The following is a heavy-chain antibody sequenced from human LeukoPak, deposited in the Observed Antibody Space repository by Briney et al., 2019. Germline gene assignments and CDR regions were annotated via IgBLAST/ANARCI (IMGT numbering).Heavy chain of an antibody. CDR3: ARLYYSYGIMDFDY. CDR2: IYHSGST. V-gene: IGHV4-39*07. D-gene: IGHD5-18*01. Sequence: SQTLSLTXTVSGGSISSSSYYWSWIRQPPGKGLERIGSIYHSGSTYYNPSLKSRVTISVDTSKNQFSLKLSSVTAADTAVYYCARLYYSYGIMDFDYWGQGTLVTVSS. CDR1: GGSISSSSYY. J-gene: IGHJ4*02.